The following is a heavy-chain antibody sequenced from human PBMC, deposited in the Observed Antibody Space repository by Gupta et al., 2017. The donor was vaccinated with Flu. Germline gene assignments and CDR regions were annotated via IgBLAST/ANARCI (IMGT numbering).Heavy chain of an antibody. CDR3: ARDAEQWLAAPGLDY. CDR1: GFTFRSYS. V-gene: IGHV3-21*01. D-gene: IGHD6-19*01. CDR2: ISSSSSDI. Sequence: EVQLVESGGGLVKPGGSLRLSCAASGFTFRSYSMNWVRQAPGKGLEWVSSISSSSSDIYYADSVKGRFTISRDDAKNSLYLQMNSLRAEDTAVYYCARDAEQWLAAPGLDYWGQGTLVTVSS. J-gene: IGHJ4*02.